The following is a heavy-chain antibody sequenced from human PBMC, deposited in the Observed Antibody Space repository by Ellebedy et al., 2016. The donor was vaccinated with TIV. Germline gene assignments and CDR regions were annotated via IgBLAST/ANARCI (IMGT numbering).Heavy chain of an antibody. J-gene: IGHJ4*02. D-gene: IGHD3-22*01. CDR2: ISYDGSNK. Sequence: GESLKISXAASGFTLSSYAMHWVRPAPGQGLEWVAVISYDGSNKYYADSVKGRFTISRDNSKNTLYLQMNSLKTEDTAVYYCARDYYYDSSGYYYVDYWGQGTLVTVSS. CDR1: GFTLSSYA. V-gene: IGHV3-30-3*01. CDR3: ARDYYYDSSGYYYVDY.